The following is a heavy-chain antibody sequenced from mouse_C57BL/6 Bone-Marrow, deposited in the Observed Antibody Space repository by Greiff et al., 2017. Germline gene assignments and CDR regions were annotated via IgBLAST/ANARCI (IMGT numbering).Heavy chain of an antibody. CDR3: ARGSTIVTTRYFDV. V-gene: IGHV3-1*01. CDR2: ISYSGST. J-gene: IGHJ1*03. D-gene: IGHD2-5*01. Sequence: DVKLQESGPGMVKPSPSLSLTCTVTGYSITSGYDWHWIRHFPGNKLEWMGYISYSGSTKYHPSLKSRIPITHDTSKNHFFLKLNSVTTEDTATYYGARGSTIVTTRYFDVWGTGTTVTVSS. CDR1: GYSITSGYD.